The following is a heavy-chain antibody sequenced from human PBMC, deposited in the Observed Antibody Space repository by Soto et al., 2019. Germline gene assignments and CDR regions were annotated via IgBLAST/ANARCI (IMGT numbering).Heavy chain of an antibody. J-gene: IGHJ6*04. CDR2: IIPILGIA. D-gene: IGHD3-22*01. Sequence: SVKVSCKASGGTFSSYTISWVRQAPGQGLEWMGRIIPILGIANYAQKFQGRVTITADKSTSTAYMELSSLRSEDTAVYYCACAHYYESSGYSLYYYGMDVWGKGTTVTVSS. CDR1: GGTFSSYT. CDR3: ACAHYYESSGYSLYYYGMDV. V-gene: IGHV1-69*02.